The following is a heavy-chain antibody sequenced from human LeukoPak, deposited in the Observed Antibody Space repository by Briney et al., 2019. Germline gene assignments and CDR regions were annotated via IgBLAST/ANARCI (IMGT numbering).Heavy chain of an antibody. CDR2: IHFSGRT. V-gene: IGHV4-39*01. Sequence: PSETLSLTRAVSGGSFISSTYYWGWIRQPPGKGLEWIGSIHFSGRTYHNPSLKSRVSISVDTSKNQFSLKLSSVTAADTAVYYCARQGREYTSGWFPDNWGQGTLVIVSS. J-gene: IGHJ4*02. CDR1: GGSFISSTYY. CDR3: ARQGREYTSGWFPDN. D-gene: IGHD6-19*01.